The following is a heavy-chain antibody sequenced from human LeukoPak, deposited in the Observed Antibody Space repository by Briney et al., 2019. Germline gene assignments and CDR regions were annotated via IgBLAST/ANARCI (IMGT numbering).Heavy chain of an antibody. CDR3: ARVSPNTVTTLQYFDY. V-gene: IGHV3-23*01. CDR2: ISGSGEST. Sequence: GGSLRLSCVGSGFSFSSYGMTWVRQAPGKGLEWVSAISGSGESTYNAGSVQGRFTISRDNSKNTVYLQMSSLRAEDTAVYYCARVSPNTVTTLQYFDYWGQGTLVTVSS. D-gene: IGHD4-17*01. J-gene: IGHJ4*02. CDR1: GFSFSSYG.